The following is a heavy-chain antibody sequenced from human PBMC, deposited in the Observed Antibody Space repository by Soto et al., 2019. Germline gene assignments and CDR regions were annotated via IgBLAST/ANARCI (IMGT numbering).Heavy chain of an antibody. D-gene: IGHD5-18*01. CDR1: GFTFSSYA. CDR2: ISGSGGST. CDR3: AKDPGCYRDGYLYYGMDV. J-gene: IGHJ6*02. V-gene: IGHV3-23*01. Sequence: EVQLLESGGGLVQPGGSLRLSCAASGFTFSSYAMSWVRQVPGKGLEWVSAISGSGGSTYYADSVKGRFTISRDNSKNTLYRQMNSPRAEDTAVYYCAKDPGCYRDGYLYYGMDVWGQGTTVTVSS.